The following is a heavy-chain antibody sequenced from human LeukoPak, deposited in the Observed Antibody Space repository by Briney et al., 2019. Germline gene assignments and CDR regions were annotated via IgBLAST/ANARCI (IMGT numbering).Heavy chain of an antibody. J-gene: IGHJ4*02. CDR2: IRTQANNDAT. CDR1: GFTFSDSA. V-gene: IGHV3-73*01. Sequence: GGSLKLSCAASGFTFSDSAMHWVRQASGKGLEWLGRIRTQANNDATAYGASVKGRFIISRDDSRNTAYLQMNSLKTEGTAVYYCAGDYNSLTGLNYWGQGTLVTVSS. D-gene: IGHD3-9*01. CDR3: AGDYNSLTGLNY.